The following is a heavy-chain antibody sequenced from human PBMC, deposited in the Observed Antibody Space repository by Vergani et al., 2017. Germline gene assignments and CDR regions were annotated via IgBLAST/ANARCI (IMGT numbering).Heavy chain of an antibody. CDR2: ISGSGGST. CDR1: GFTFSSYA. CDR3: AKGLGSVAVQDDY. V-gene: IGHV3-23*01. D-gene: IGHD6-19*01. J-gene: IGHJ4*02. Sequence: EVQLLESGGGLVQPGGSLRLSCAASGFTFSSYAMSWVRQAPGKGLEWVSAISGSGGSTYYADSVKGRFTSSRDNSKNPLYLQMNILRAEDTAVYYCAKGLGSVAVQDDYWGQGTLVTVSS.